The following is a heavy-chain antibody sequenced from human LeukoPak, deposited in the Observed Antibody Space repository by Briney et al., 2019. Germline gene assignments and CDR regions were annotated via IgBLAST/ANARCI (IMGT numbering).Heavy chain of an antibody. CDR2: IYVTGST. J-gene: IGHJ5*02. V-gene: IGHV4-4*07. CDR3: AKGSCWFGP. D-gene: IGHD2-15*01. Sequence: SETLSLTCSVSGGSISNYFWTWLRQPAGKGLEWIGRIYVTGSTIYNPSLKSRVTMSVDRSKNQFSLILNSVTAADTAAYYCAKGSCWFGPWGQGALVTVSS. CDR1: GGSISNYF.